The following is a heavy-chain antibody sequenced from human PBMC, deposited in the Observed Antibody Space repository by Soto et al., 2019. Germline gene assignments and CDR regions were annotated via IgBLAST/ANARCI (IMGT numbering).Heavy chain of an antibody. CDR1: GFTFSSYA. V-gene: IGHV3-30-3*01. CDR3: ARVVYYYFDY. J-gene: IGHJ4*02. Sequence: SLRLSCAASGFTFSSYAMHWVRQAPGKGLEWVAVISYDGSNKYYADSVKGRFTISRDNSKNTLYLQMNSLRAEDTAVYYCARVVYYYFDYWGQGTLVTVSS. CDR2: ISYDGSNK. D-gene: IGHD1-20*01.